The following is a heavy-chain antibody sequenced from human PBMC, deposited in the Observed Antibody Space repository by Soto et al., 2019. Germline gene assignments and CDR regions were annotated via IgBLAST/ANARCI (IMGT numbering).Heavy chain of an antibody. J-gene: IGHJ4*02. Sequence: QVQLVQSGAEVKKPGASVKVSCKASGYTFTGYYMHWVRQAPGQGLEWMGWINPNSGGTNYAQKFQVWVTMTRDTSISTAYMDLSRLRTDDTAVYYCAMSGSYSYYFDYWGQGTLVTVSS. D-gene: IGHD1-26*01. V-gene: IGHV1-2*04. CDR1: GYTFTGYY. CDR3: AMSGSYSYYFDY. CDR2: INPNSGGT.